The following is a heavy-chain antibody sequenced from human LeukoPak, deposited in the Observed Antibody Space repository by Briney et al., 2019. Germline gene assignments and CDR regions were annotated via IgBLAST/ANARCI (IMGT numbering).Heavy chain of an antibody. CDR2: ISYDGSNK. V-gene: IGHV3-33*05. D-gene: IGHD5-18*01. CDR3: ARDTAMPRIYYYYYGMDV. J-gene: IGHJ6*02. Sequence: PGRSLRLSCAASGFTFSSYGMHWVRQAPGKGLEWVAVISYDGSNKYYADSVKGRFTISRDNSKNTLYLQMNSLRAEDTAVYYCARDTAMPRIYYYYYGMDVWGQGTTVTVSS. CDR1: GFTFSSYG.